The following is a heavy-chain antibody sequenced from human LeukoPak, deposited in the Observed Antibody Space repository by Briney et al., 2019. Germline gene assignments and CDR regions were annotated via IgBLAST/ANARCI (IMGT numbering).Heavy chain of an antibody. V-gene: IGHV4-4*07. CDR3: ARDSVAGDLFDY. Sequence: SETLSLTCTVSGGSISSYYWSWIRQPAGKGLEWIRRIYTSGSTNYNPSLKSRVTISVDTSKNQFSLKLSSVTAADTAVYYCARDSVAGDLFDYWGQGTLVTVSS. J-gene: IGHJ4*02. CDR1: GGSISSYY. D-gene: IGHD6-19*01. CDR2: IYTSGST.